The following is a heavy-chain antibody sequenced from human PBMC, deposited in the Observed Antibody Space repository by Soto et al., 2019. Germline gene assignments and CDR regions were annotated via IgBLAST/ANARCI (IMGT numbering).Heavy chain of an antibody. CDR1: GFTFSSYA. CDR2: ISYDGINK. D-gene: IGHD2-21*02. J-gene: IGHJ4*02. V-gene: IGHV3-30-3*01. CDR3: ARGPMTANGNVGYFDY. Sequence: QVQLVESGGGVVQPGRSLRLSCTASGFTFSSYAMHWVRQASGKGLEWVAVISYDGINKYYADSVEGRFTISRDNSKNTLYLQMNSLKPEDTAMYYCARGPMTANGNVGYFDYWGQGTLVTVSS.